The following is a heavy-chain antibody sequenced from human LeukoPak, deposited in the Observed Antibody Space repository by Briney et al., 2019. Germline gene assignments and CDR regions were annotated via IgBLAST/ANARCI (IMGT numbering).Heavy chain of an antibody. V-gene: IGHV1-2*02. CDR3: ARTAYCGGDCYSDFQY. J-gene: IGHJ1*01. CDR1: GYTFTGYY. Sequence: ASVKVSCKASGYTFTGYYMHWVRRAPGQGLEWMGWINPNSGGTNYAQKFQGRVTMTRDTSISTAYMELSRLRSDDTAVYYCARTAYCGGDCYSDFQYWGQGTLVTVSS. D-gene: IGHD2-21*01. CDR2: INPNSGGT.